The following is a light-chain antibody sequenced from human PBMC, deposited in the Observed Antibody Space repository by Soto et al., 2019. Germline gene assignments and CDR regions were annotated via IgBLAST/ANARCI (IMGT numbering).Light chain of an antibody. CDR3: QQYGNSAPVT. J-gene: IGKJ5*01. V-gene: IGKV3-20*01. CDR2: GAS. Sequence: EIVLTQSPGTLSLSPGEKATLSCRASQSISSNYLAWYQQKPGQAPRLLMYGASSRATGIPDRFSGSGSVTDFTLTISRLEPEDFAVYYCQQYGNSAPVTFGQGTRLDIK. CDR1: QSISSNY.